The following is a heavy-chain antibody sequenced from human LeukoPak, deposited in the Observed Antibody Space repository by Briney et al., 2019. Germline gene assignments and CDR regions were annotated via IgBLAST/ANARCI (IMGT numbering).Heavy chain of an antibody. Sequence: PSETLSLTCVVSGYSISRGYYWGWIRQPPGKGLEWIGYIYYSGSTNYNPSLKSRVTISVDTSKNQFSLKLSSVTAADTAVYYCARHVDTAMVTRDYYYYMDVWGKGTTVTVSS. CDR2: IYYSGST. D-gene: IGHD5-18*01. CDR1: GYSISRGYY. CDR3: ARHVDTAMVTRDYYYYMDV. J-gene: IGHJ6*03. V-gene: IGHV4-59*08.